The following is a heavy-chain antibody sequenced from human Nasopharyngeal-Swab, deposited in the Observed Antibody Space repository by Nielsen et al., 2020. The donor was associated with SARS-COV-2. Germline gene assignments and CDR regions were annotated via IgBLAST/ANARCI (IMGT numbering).Heavy chain of an antibody. CDR2: ISSSAYSE. J-gene: IGHJ5*02. CDR3: ARDKGTSGWFDP. D-gene: IGHD6-25*01. Sequence: WIRQPPGKGLEWVSGISSSAYSELYADSVKGRFTISRDNAQNSLYLQMNNLRADDTAVYYCARDKGTSGWFDPWGPGTLVTVSS. V-gene: IGHV3-11*01.